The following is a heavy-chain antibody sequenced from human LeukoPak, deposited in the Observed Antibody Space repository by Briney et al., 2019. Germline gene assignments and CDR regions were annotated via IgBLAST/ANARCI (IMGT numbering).Heavy chain of an antibody. Sequence: NPSETLSLTCTVSGESISGFYWTWIRQPPGKGLEWIGYIYYSGSTYYNPSLKSRVTISVDTSKNQFSLKLSSVTAADTAVYYCARTRYYYNSRSYGAPYYFDYWGQGTLVTVSS. CDR1: GESISGFY. CDR2: IYYSGST. CDR3: ARTRYYYNSRSYGAPYYFDY. V-gene: IGHV4-59*04. D-gene: IGHD3-10*01. J-gene: IGHJ4*02.